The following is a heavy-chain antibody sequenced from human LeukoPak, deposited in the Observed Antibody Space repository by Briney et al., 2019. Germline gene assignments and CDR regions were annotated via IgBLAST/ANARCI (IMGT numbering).Heavy chain of an antibody. J-gene: IGHJ5*02. CDR2: IGGKPKGYAT. V-gene: IGHV3-73*01. D-gene: IGHD6-19*01. CDR3: TTYSSGHH. Sequence: GGSRRLSCAASGFSFSDCDMHWVRQAPGKGLEWVGRIGGKPKGYATAYAASVKGRFTISRDESKNTAYLQMNSLRPEDKAVYYCTTYSSGHHWGQGTLVTVSS. CDR1: GFSFSDCD.